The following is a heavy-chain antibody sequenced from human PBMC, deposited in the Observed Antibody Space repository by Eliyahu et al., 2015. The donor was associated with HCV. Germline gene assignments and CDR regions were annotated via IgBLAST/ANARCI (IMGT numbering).Heavy chain of an antibody. CDR1: GGSIAGHY. CDR3: ATTRLGFYWYFDL. V-gene: IGHV4-59*11. Sequence: QVQLQESGPGLVKPSETLSLTCXVSGGSIAGHYWSXIRQAPGKGLEWIGYIYYSGDTNYNPSLKSRATMSVDSAKNQFSLKLTSVTGVDTAVYYCATTRLGFYWYFDLWGRGTLVTVSS. CDR2: IYYSGDT. J-gene: IGHJ2*01. D-gene: IGHD3-9*01.